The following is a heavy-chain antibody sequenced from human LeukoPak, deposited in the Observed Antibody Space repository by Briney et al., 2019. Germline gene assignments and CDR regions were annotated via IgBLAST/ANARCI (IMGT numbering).Heavy chain of an antibody. CDR3: ARDREYAMDV. V-gene: IGHV3-53*01. D-gene: IGHD2-2*01. CDR1: GLSISDNY. CDR2: IHSGGNI. Sequence: TGGSLRLSCAASGLSISDNYMSWFRQAPGKGLEWVSIIHSGGNIYYADSVKGRFTISRDNSKNTLYLQMNSLRAEDTAVYYCARDREYAMDVWGQGTTVTVSS. J-gene: IGHJ6*02.